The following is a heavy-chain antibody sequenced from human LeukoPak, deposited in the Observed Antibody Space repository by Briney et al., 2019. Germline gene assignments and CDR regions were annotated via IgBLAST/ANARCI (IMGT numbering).Heavy chain of an antibody. D-gene: IGHD3/OR15-3a*01. Sequence: ESSVKVSCKPSGYTFPSYGISWVRPSPAQWLEWMGWVSAYNGNTNDTQKFHGTLTMTADTSTSTAYIELSSLRSDDTAVDYGAKEYEQGLVTGVFDYWGQGTLVTVSS. CDR3: AKEYEQGLVTGVFDY. CDR1: GYTFPSYG. V-gene: IGHV1-18*01. J-gene: IGHJ4*02. CDR2: VSAYNGNT.